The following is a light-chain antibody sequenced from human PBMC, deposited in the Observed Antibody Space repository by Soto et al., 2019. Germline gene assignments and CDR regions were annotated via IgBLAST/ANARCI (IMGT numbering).Light chain of an antibody. J-gene: IGLJ1*01. CDR2: SNS. CDR3: AAWDDTLTDYV. CDR1: SSNIGSST. Sequence: QSVLTQPPSESGTPGQRVTISCSGSSSNIGSSTVNWYQQLPGTAPKSLIYSNSQRPSGVPDRFSGSKSGTSASLAISGLQSEDEADYYCAAWDDTLTDYVFGTGTKVTVL. V-gene: IGLV1-44*01.